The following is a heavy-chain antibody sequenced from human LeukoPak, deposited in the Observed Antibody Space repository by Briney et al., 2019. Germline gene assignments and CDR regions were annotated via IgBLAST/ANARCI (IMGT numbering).Heavy chain of an antibody. CDR3: AILDTTVTPSSAFDI. CDR2: INGDGSTT. D-gene: IGHD4-17*01. J-gene: IGHJ3*02. Sequence: GGSLRLSCAVSGFIVTGNYMTWVRLAPGKGLVWVSRINGDGSTTAYADSVKGRFTISRDNAKNTLYLQMSSLRAEDTAVFYCAILDTTVTPSSAFDIWGQGTMVTVSS. CDR1: GFIVTGNY. V-gene: IGHV3-74*01.